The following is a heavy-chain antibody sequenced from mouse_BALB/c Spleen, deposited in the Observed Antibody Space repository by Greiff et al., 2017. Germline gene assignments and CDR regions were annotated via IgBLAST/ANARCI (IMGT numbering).Heavy chain of an antibody. V-gene: IGHV2-6-7*01. CDR1: GFSLTGYG. CDR2: IWGDGST. D-gene: IGHD2-3*01. Sequence: QVQLKESGPGLVAPSQSLSITCTVSGFSLTGYGVNWVRQPPGKGLEWLGMIWGDGSTDYNSALKSRLSISKDNSKSQVFLKMNSLQTDDTARYYCARVGDGYYVDYAMDYWGQGTSVTVSS. CDR3: ARVGDGYYVDYAMDY. J-gene: IGHJ4*01.